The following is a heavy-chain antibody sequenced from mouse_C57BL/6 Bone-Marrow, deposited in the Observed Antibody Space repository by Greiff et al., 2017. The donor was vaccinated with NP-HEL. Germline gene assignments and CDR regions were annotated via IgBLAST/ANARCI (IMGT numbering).Heavy chain of an antibody. Sequence: VQLQQSGAELVRPGASVTLSCKASGYTFTDYEMHWVKQTPVHGLEWIGAIDPETGGTAYNQKFKGKAILTADQSSSTAYMELRRLTSEDSAVYYCTRGGTTREYYYAMDYWGQGTSVTVSS. D-gene: IGHD2-12*01. V-gene: IGHV1-15*01. CDR1: GYTFTDYE. J-gene: IGHJ4*01. CDR2: IDPETGGT. CDR3: TRGGTTREYYYAMDY.